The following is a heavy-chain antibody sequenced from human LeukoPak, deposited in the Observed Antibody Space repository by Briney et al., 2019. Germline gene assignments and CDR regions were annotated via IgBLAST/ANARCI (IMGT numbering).Heavy chain of an antibody. D-gene: IGHD1-1*01. J-gene: IGHJ1*01. CDR1: GFTFSNYA. V-gene: IGHV3-23*01. Sequence: PGGSLRLSCAASGFTFSNYAMSWVRQAPGKGLEWVSTISSSGGSTYYADSVKGRFTISRDNSKNTVYLQMNSLRAEDTAVYYCAKALIGTGGYLQHWGQGTLVTVSS. CDR2: ISSSGGST. CDR3: AKALIGTGGYLQH.